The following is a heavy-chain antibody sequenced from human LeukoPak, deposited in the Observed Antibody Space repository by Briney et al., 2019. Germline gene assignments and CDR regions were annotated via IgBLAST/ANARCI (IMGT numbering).Heavy chain of an antibody. CDR2: IYYSGST. J-gene: IGHJ5*02. D-gene: IGHD3-9*01. CDR3: AREVRRSLTGYYYGFDP. CDR1: GGSISSGGYY. Sequence: SETLSLTCTVSGGSISSGGYYWSWIRQHPGKGLEWLGYIYYSGSTYYNPSLKSRVTISVDTSKNQFSLKLSSVTAADTAVYYCAREVRRSLTGYYYGFDPWGQGTLVTVSS. V-gene: IGHV4-31*03.